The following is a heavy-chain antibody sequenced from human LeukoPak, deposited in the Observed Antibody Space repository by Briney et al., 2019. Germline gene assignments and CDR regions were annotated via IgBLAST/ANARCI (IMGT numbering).Heavy chain of an antibody. V-gene: IGHV3-23*01. Sequence: AGGSLRLSCAASGFTFSSYAMSWVRQAPGKGLEWVSAISGSGGSTYYADSVKGRFTISRDNSKNTLYLQMNSLRAEDTAVYYCAARYSSGSYYYGGFDPWGQGTLVTVSS. CDR3: AARYSSGSYYYGGFDP. CDR1: GFTFSSYA. CDR2: ISGSGGST. D-gene: IGHD3-10*01. J-gene: IGHJ5*02.